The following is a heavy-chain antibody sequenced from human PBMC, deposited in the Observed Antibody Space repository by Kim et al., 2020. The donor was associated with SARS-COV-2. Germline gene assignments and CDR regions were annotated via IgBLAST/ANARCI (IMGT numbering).Heavy chain of an antibody. CDR3: ARGSPSVEMATVPGY. J-gene: IGHJ4*02. CDR2: INPSGGST. Sequence: ASVKVSCKASGYTFTSYYMHWVRQAPGQGLEWMGIINPSGGSTSYAQKFQGRVTMTRDTSTSTVYMELSSLRSEDTAVYYCARGSPSVEMATVPGYWGQGTLVTVSS. V-gene: IGHV1-46*01. CDR1: GYTFTSYY. D-gene: IGHD5-12*01.